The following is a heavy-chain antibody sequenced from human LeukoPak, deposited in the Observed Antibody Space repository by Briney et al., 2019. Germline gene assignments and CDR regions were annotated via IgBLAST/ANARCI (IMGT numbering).Heavy chain of an antibody. CDR2: IYYSGST. D-gene: IGHD2-21*01. J-gene: IGHJ4*02. CDR1: GGSISSYY. CDR3: ARRMIGYFDY. V-gene: IGHV4-59*08. Sequence: SETLSLTCTVSGGSISSYYWSWIRQPPGKGLEWIGYIYYSGSTNYNPSLKSRVTISVDTSKNQFSLKLSSVTAADTAVYYCARRMIGYFDYWGQGTLVTVSS.